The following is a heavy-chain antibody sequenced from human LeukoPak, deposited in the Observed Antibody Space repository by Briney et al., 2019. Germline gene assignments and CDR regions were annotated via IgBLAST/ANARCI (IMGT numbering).Heavy chain of an antibody. CDR1: GGSISSYY. CDR3: ARGSYSSGWYSPHCPDY. V-gene: IGHV4-59*01. D-gene: IGHD6-19*01. CDR2: IYYSGST. Sequence: PSETLSLTCTVSGGSISSYYWSWIRQPPGKGLEWIGYIYYSGSTNYNPSLKSRVTISVDTSKNQFSLKLSSVTAADTAVYYCARGSYSSGWYSPHCPDYWGQGTLVTVSS. J-gene: IGHJ4*02.